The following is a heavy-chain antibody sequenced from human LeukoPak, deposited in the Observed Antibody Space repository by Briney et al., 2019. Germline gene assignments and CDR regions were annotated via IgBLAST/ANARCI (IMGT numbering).Heavy chain of an antibody. J-gene: IGHJ4*02. V-gene: IGHV4-34*01. Sequence: SETLSLTCAVYGGSFSGYFWTWIRQPPGKGLEWIGEINHSGSTNYNPSHKSRVTISVDTSKNQFSLKLSSMTAADTAVYYCARTPRDGYNSPYFDYWGQGTLVTVSS. D-gene: IGHD5-24*01. CDR1: GGSFSGYF. CDR3: ARTPRDGYNSPYFDY. CDR2: INHSGST.